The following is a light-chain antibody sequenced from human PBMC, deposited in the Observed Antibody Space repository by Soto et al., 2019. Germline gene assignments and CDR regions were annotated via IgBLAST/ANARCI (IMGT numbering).Light chain of an antibody. Sequence: EIVLTQSPGTLSLSPGKRATLSCRASQSVSVNSLAWYQQKGGQAPRLLIYAASTRATGVPDRLSGTGSGTDFALTISRLETDDSAVYYCQQYGGSPFTFGPGTKVDIK. J-gene: IGKJ3*01. CDR3: QQYGGSPFT. CDR2: AAS. CDR1: QSVSVNS. V-gene: IGKV3-20*01.